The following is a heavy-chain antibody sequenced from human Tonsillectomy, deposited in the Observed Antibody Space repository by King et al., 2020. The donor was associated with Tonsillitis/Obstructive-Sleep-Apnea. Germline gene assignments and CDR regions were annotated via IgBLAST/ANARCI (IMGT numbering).Heavy chain of an antibody. CDR2: IYNSGST. J-gene: IGHJ6*02. V-gene: IGHV4-59*01. CDR3: ARESSSSWYGYYYYGMDV. Sequence: QLQESGPGLVKPSKTLSLTCTVSGGSISSYYWSWIRQPPGKGLEWIGHIYNSGSTNYNPSLQGRVTISVDTSKNQFSLKLSSVTAADTAVYYCARESSSSWYGYYYYGMDVWGQGTTVTVSS. CDR1: GGSISSYY. D-gene: IGHD6-13*01.